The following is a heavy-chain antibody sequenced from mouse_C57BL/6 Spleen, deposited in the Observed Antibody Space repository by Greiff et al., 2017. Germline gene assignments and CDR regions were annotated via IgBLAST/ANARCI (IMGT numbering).Heavy chain of an antibody. D-gene: IGHD1-1*01. CDR2: IDPSDSYT. CDR1: GYTFTSYW. J-gene: IGHJ1*03. CDR3: ARPPSTVVARDWYFDV. V-gene: IGHV1-69*01. Sequence: QVQLQQPGAELVMPGASVKLSCKASGYTFTSYWMHWVKQRPGQDLEWIGEIDPSDSYTNYNQKFKGKSTLTVDKSSSTAYMQLSSLTSEDSAVYYCARPPSTVVARDWYFDVWGTGTTVTVSS.